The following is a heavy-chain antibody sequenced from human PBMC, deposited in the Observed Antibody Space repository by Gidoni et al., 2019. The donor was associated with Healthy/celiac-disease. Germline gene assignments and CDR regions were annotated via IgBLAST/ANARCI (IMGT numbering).Heavy chain of an antibody. D-gene: IGHD3-22*01. CDR1: GFTFSSYS. V-gene: IGHV3-21*01. J-gene: IGHJ4*02. CDR2: ISSSSSYI. CDR3: ARDRDMIVVADDY. Sequence: EVQLVESGGGLVKPGGSLRLSCAASGFTFSSYSMNWVRQAPGKGLEWVSSISSSSSYIYYADSVKGRFTISRDNAKNSLYLQMNSLRAEDTAVYYCARDRDMIVVADDYWGQGTLVTVSS.